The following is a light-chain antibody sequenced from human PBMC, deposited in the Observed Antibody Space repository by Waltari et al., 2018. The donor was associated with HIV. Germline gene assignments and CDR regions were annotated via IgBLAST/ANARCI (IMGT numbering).Light chain of an antibody. CDR2: EVS. Sequence: QSALTQPASVSGSPGQSITISCTGTSSDVGGYNSVSWYQTHPGEAPRLMIYEVSNRPSGISNRFSGSKSGHTASLTISGLQAEDESDYFCSSSTTSSPVVFGGGTKLTVL. J-gene: IGLJ3*02. CDR1: SSDVGGYNS. V-gene: IGLV2-14*01. CDR3: SSSTTSSPVV.